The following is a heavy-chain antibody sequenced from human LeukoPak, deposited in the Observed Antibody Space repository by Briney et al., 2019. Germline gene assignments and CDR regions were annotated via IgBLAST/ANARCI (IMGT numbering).Heavy chain of an antibody. V-gene: IGHV4-59*01. CDR3: ARETWGPYCSDGSCYFNWFDP. CDR1: DGSISSYY. D-gene: IGHD2-15*01. Sequence: ETLSLTCTVSDGSISSYYWSWIRQPPGKGLEWIGYIDYRMSTNYNPSLKSRVTISVDTSKNQFSLKLSSVTAADTAVYYCARETWGPYCSDGSCYFNWFDPWGQGTLVTVSS. J-gene: IGHJ5*02. CDR2: IDYRMST.